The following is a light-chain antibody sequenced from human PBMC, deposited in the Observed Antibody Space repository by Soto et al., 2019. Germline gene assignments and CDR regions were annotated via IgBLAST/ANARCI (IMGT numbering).Light chain of an antibody. V-gene: IGKV4-1*01. CDR3: LQYYITPPYT. Sequence: DIVMTQSPDSLAVSLGERVTINCKSSQNVLYKSNNENYLAWFQQKPGQPPKLLIYWASTRKSGVPDRFTGSGSGLNFTLTIRRLQAEDVTVYYCLQYYITPPYTFGQGTRLEI. CDR2: WAS. CDR1: QNVLYKSNNENY. J-gene: IGKJ2*01.